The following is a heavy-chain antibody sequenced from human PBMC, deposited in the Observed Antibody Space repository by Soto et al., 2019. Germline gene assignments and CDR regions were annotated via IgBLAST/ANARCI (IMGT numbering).Heavy chain of an antibody. J-gene: IGHJ4*02. V-gene: IGHV4-34*01. CDR1: GGSFSDFY. Sequence: QVQLQQWGAGLLKPSETLSLTCAVYGGSFSDFYWSWIRQSPGKGLEWLGEINYSGNTNYNPSLKSRITISVDTSKKELYLKLTSVTAADTAIYYCSCHARDYWGQGTLVTVSS. CDR2: INYSGNT. CDR3: SCHARDY.